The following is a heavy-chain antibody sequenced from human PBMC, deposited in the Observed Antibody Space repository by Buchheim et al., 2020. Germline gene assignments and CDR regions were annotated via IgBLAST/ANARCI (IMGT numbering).Heavy chain of an antibody. CDR3: AREQTPYYDSSGYDY. D-gene: IGHD3-22*01. V-gene: IGHV3-30-3*01. CDR2: ISYDGSNK. J-gene: IGHJ4*02. CDR1: GFTFSSYA. Sequence: QVQLVESGGGVVQPGRSLRLSCAASGFTFSSYAMHWVRQAPGKGLEWVAVISYDGSNKYYADSVKGRFTISRDNSKNTLSLQMNSLRAEDTAVYYCAREQTPYYDSSGYDYWGQGTL.